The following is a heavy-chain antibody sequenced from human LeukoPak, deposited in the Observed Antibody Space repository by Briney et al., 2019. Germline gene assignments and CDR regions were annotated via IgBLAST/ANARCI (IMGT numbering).Heavy chain of an antibody. D-gene: IGHD6-6*01. CDR2: IWYDGSNK. Sequence: GGSLRLSCAASGFTFSSYGMHWVRQAPGKGLEWVAVIWYDGSNKYYADSVKGRFTISRDNSKNTLYLQMNSLRAEDTAVYYCARDRSSGSSRYYYGMDVWGQGTTVTVSS. V-gene: IGHV3-33*01. CDR1: GFTFSSYG. CDR3: ARDRSSGSSRYYYGMDV. J-gene: IGHJ6*02.